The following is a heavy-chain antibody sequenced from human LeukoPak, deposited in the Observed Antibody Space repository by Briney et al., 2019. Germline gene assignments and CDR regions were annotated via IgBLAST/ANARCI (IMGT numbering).Heavy chain of an antibody. CDR2: IIPILGIA. J-gene: IGHJ4*02. CDR3: ARVLRYDFWSAYYFDY. Sequence: GASVKVSCKASGGTFSSYAISWVRQAPGQGLEWMGRIIPILGIANYAQKFQGRVTITADESTSTAYMELSSLRSDDTAVYYCARVLRYDFWSAYYFDYWGQGTLVTVSS. D-gene: IGHD3-3*01. CDR1: GGTFSSYA. V-gene: IGHV1-69*04.